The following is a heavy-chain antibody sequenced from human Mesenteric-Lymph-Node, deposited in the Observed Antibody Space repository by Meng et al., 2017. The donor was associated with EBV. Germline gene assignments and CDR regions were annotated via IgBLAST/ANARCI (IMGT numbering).Heavy chain of an antibody. J-gene: IGHJ4*02. Sequence: QLQLGGCGPMQPPDTLPLTCVVPGGSCRQPTAQGLGWIGDINHSGYTNYNPSLQSRVTISVDTSKYQFSLKLSSVTAADTAVHYCARVGYCSGGSCSFRYFDYWGQGILVTVSS. CDR1: GGSC. D-gene: IGHD2-15*01. CDR2: INHSGYT. CDR3: ARVGYCSGGSCSFRYFDY. V-gene: IGHV4-34*01.